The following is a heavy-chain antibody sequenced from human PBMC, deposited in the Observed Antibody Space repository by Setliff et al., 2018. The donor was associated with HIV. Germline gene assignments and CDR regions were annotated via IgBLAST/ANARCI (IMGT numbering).Heavy chain of an antibody. Sequence: GGSLRLSCSASGFKFSSYAMHWVRQAPGKGLEWVSYISTSGNRIHYADSVKGRFTISRDNANNSLYLQMDSLRAEDTAVYYCAPLVGATGAPSYWGQGTLVTVSS. J-gene: IGHJ4*02. CDR2: ISTSGNRI. CDR1: GFKFSSYA. V-gene: IGHV3-48*03. D-gene: IGHD1-26*01. CDR3: APLVGATGAPSY.